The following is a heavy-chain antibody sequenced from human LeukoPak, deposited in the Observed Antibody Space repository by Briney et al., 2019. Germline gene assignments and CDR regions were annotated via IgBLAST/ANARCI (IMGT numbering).Heavy chain of an antibody. CDR3: ARGVAIRGLLFRHYYYYGMDV. CDR1: GYTFTSYD. V-gene: IGHV1-8*01. CDR2: MNPNSGNT. Sequence: ASVKVSCKASGYTFTSYDINWVRQATGQGLEWMGWMNPNSGNTGYAQKFQGRVTMTRNTSISTAYMELSSLRSEDTAVYYCARGVAIRGLLFRHYYYYGMDVWGQGTTVTVSS. J-gene: IGHJ6*02. D-gene: IGHD2-21*01.